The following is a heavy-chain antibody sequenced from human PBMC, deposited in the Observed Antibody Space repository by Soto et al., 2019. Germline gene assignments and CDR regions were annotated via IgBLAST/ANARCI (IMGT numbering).Heavy chain of an antibody. D-gene: IGHD2-2*01. V-gene: IGHV4-59*12. J-gene: IGHJ4*02. CDR2: IYYSGST. CDR3: AGGYVSSFDY. CDR1: GGSISSYY. Sequence: QVQLQESCPGLVKPSETLSLTCTVSGGSISSYYWSWIRQPPGKGLEWIGYIYYSGSTNYNPSLRSRATISGGTSKTQFALNLSSVTAADTAVYYFAGGYVSSFDYWSQGPLVTDAS.